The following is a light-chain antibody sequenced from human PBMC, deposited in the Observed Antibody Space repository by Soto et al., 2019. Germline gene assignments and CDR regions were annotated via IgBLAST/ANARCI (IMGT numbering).Light chain of an antibody. V-gene: IGKV3-15*01. CDR3: QKYNNWTRT. J-gene: IGKJ4*01. Sequence: EIIMTQSPATLSVSPGGRATLSCSASQRVNRNLAWYQQKPGQAPRLLIYATSSRATGITPRFSGSGSGTEFTLTISSLQCEDCAVYLCQKYNNWTRTFGGVTKVESK. CDR2: ATS. CDR1: QRVNRN.